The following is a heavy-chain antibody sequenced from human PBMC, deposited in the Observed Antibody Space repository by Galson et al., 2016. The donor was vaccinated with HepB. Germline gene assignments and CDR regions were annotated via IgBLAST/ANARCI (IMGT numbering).Heavy chain of an antibody. Sequence: SLRLSCAASGFTVSSNYMSWVRQAPGKGLEWVSVIYTDGSTYYADSVKGRFTISRVNSKNTLYLKMSSLRAEDTAVYYCARVPYSSSRLFLSRVNAYYYYMDVWGKGTTVTVSS. J-gene: IGHJ6*03. CDR3: ARVPYSSSRLFLSRVNAYYYYMDV. V-gene: IGHV3-53*01. D-gene: IGHD6-13*01. CDR1: GFTVSSNY. CDR2: IYTDGST.